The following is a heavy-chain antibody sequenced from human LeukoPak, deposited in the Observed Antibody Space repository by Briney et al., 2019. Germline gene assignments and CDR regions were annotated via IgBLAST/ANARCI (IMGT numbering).Heavy chain of an antibody. CDR3: AKGLSIAGATYDY. Sequence: LPGGSLRLSCAASGFTFSSYAMSWVRQAPGKGLEWVSAISGSGGSTYYADSVKGRFTISRDNSKNTLYLQMNSLRAEDTAVYYCAKGLSIAGATYDYWGQGTLVTVSS. CDR1: GFTFSSYA. V-gene: IGHV3-23*01. CDR2: ISGSGGST. D-gene: IGHD1-26*01. J-gene: IGHJ4*02.